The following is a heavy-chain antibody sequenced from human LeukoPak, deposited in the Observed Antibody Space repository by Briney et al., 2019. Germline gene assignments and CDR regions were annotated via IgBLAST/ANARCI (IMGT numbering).Heavy chain of an antibody. Sequence: GGSLRLSCAASGFHFSSYALHWVRQAPGKGLEWVAVIWYDGSNKYYTDPVKGRFSISRDNSRNTLDLQMNSLRDEDTAVYYCARGTSDGPFAQPDHWGQGTLVTVSS. CDR1: GFHFSSYA. CDR2: IWYDGSNK. D-gene: IGHD2-8*01. J-gene: IGHJ4*02. CDR3: ARGTSDGPFAQPDH. V-gene: IGHV3-33*01.